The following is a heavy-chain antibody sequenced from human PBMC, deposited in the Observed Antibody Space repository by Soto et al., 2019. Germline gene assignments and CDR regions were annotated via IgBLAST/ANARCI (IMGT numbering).Heavy chain of an antibody. Sequence: GASVKVSCKASGYTLTELSMHWVRQAPGKGLEWMGGFDPEDGETIYAQKFQGRVTMTEDTSTDTAYMELSSLRSEDTAVYYCATLTVVPAANDYGMDVWGQGTTVTVSS. CDR2: FDPEDGET. J-gene: IGHJ6*02. V-gene: IGHV1-24*01. CDR1: GYTLTELS. D-gene: IGHD2-2*01. CDR3: ATLTVVPAANDYGMDV.